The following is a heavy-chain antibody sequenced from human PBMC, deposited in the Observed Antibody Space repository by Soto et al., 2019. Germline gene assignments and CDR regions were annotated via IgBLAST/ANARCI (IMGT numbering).Heavy chain of an antibody. CDR1: GYTFTSYY. V-gene: IGHV1-46*03. CDR2: INPSGGST. CDR3: ARDQEPSTLYYDYYYMDV. J-gene: IGHJ6*03. Sequence: QVQLVQSGAEVKKPGASVTVSCKASGYTFTSYYIHWVRQAPGQGLEWMGIINPSGGSTSYAQKFQGRVTMTRDTSTSTVYMEVSGLRSEDTAVYYWARDQEPSTLYYDYYYMDVWGKGTTVTVSS.